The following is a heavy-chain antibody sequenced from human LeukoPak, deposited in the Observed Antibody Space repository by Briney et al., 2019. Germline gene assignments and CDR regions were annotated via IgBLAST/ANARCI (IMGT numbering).Heavy chain of an antibody. CDR1: GGSISSGDYY. CDR2: IYYSGST. V-gene: IGHV4-30-4*01. J-gene: IGHJ4*02. CDR3: ARAPGDGSGSSFSDYFDY. Sequence: SETLSLTCTVSGGSISSGDYYWGWIRQPPGKGLEWIGYIYYSGSTYYNPSLKSRVTISVDTSKNQFSLKLSSVTAADTAVYYCARAPGDGSGSSFSDYFDYWGQGTLVTVSS. D-gene: IGHD3-10*01.